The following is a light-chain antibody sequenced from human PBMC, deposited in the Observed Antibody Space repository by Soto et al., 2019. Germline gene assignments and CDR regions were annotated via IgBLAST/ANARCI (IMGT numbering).Light chain of an antibody. J-gene: IGKJ1*01. CDR3: QHYGYPQWT. V-gene: IGKV3-20*01. Sequence: EIVLTQSPDTLSLSPGERATLSCRASQSGSSIYLAWYQQRPGQPPRLLIYGVFTRADDIPDRFSGSGSGTDFTLTISSLQPEDFAVYYCQHYGYPQWTFGQGTKVEI. CDR1: QSGSSIY. CDR2: GVF.